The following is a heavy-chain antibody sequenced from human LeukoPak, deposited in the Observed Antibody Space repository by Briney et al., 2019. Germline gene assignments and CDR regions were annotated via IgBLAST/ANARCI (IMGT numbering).Heavy chain of an antibody. CDR2: INHSGST. D-gene: IGHD2-2*01. CDR3: ARHYWHCSSTSCTYNWFDP. Sequence: SETLSLTCAVYGGSFSGYYWSWIRQPPGKGLEWIGEINHSGSTNYNPSLKSRVTISVDTSKNQFSLKLSSVTAADTAVYYCARHYWHCSSTSCTYNWFDPWGQGTLVTVSS. J-gene: IGHJ5*02. CDR1: GGSFSGYY. V-gene: IGHV4-34*01.